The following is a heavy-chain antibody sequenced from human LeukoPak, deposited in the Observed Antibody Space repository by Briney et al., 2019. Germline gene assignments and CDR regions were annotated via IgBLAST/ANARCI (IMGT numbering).Heavy chain of an antibody. CDR3: AVRLVPWIQLWSQVDY. V-gene: IGHV3-7*01. CDR2: IKQDGSEK. Sequence: PGRSLRLSCAASGFTFSSYAMHWVRQAPGKGLEWVANIKQDGSEKYYVDSVKGRFTISRDNAKNSLYLQMNSLRAEDTAVYYCAVRLVPWIQLWSQVDYWGQGTLVTVSS. CDR1: GFTFSSYA. J-gene: IGHJ4*02. D-gene: IGHD5-18*01.